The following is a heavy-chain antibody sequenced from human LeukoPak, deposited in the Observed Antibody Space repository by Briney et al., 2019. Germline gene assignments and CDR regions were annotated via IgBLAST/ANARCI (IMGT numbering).Heavy chain of an antibody. V-gene: IGHV1-2*02. D-gene: IGHD2-15*01. CDR3: ARDRGCSGGSCYFS. J-gene: IGHJ4*02. CDR1: GGTFSSDA. Sequence: ASVKVSCKASGGTFSSDAVSWVRQAPGQGLEWMGWINPNSGGTNYAQKFQGRVTMTRDTSISTAYMELSSLRSDDTAVYYCARDRGCSGGSCYFSWGQGTLVTVSS. CDR2: INPNSGGT.